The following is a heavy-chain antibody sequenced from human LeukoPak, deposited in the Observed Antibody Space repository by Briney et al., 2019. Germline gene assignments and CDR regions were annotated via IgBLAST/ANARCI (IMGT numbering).Heavy chain of an antibody. D-gene: IGHD4/OR15-4a*01. CDR2: IYYSGST. V-gene: IGHV4-59*01. Sequence: SETLSLTCTVSGGSISSYYWIWIRQPPGKGLEWIGYIYYSGSTNYNPSLKSRVTISVDTSKNQFSLKLSSVTAADTAVYYCARHRMVPNWFDPWGQGTLVTVSS. CDR3: ARHRMVPNWFDP. J-gene: IGHJ5*02. CDR1: GGSISSYY.